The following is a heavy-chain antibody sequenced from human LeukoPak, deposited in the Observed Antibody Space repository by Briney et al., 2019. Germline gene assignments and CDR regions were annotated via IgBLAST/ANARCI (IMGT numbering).Heavy chain of an antibody. D-gene: IGHD3-22*01. CDR1: GGSFSGYY. J-gene: IGHJ4*02. V-gene: IGHV4-34*01. CDR2: INHSGNT. Sequence: SETLSLTCAVYGGSFSGYYWSWIRQPPGKGLEWIGEINHSGNTNYNPSLKSRVTISVDTSKNQFSLKLSSVTAADTAVYYCARGEYYYDSSGYYNSSRLEYWGQGTLVTVSS. CDR3: ARGEYYYDSSGYYNSSRLEY.